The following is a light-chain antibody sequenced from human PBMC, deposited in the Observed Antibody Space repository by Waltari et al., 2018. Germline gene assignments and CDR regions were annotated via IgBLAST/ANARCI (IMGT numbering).Light chain of an antibody. J-gene: IGKJ2*01. CDR1: QTINKF. CDR2: SAS. V-gene: IGKV1-39*01. Sequence: IQMNQPSSFLSASVGERITTSCRANQTINKFLNWYQQKGRKAPKLLIFSASSLQRGVPLSFSGSGSGTDFTLTISSLQPEDIATYYCQQSYSIPYTFGQGTNLEI. CDR3: QQSYSIPYT.